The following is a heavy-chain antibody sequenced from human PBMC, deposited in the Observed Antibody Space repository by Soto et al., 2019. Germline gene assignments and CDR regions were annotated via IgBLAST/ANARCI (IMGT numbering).Heavy chain of an antibody. D-gene: IGHD3-16*01. V-gene: IGHV3-73*01. J-gene: IGHJ4*02. CDR2: IRSKPKNYTT. CDR3: TRWLSGTYIHFDY. CDR1: GFTFSDSA. Sequence: EVQLVESGGGLVQPGGSLKLSCAASGFTFSDSAVHWVRQAPGKGLEWVGRIRSKPKNYTTTYIASVKGRFTISRDDSENTAYLHMSSLKTEDTAVYYCTRWLSGTYIHFDYWGQGTLVTVSS.